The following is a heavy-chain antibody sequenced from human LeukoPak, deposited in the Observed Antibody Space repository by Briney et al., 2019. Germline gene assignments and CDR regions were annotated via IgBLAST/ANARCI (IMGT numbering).Heavy chain of an antibody. CDR2: IFPSGGEI. CDR3: ARDFRFLEDY. J-gene: IGHJ4*02. Sequence: SGGSLRLSCAASGFTFSTFAMIWVRQPPGKGLEWVSSIFPSGGEIHYADSVRGRFTISRDNSKSTLSLQMNSLRAEDTAVYYCARDFRFLEDYWGQGTPVTVSS. V-gene: IGHV3-23*01. D-gene: IGHD3-3*01. CDR1: GFTFSTFA.